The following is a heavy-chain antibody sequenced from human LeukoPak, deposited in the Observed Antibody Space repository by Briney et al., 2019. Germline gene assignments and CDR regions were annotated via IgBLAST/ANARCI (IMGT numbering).Heavy chain of an antibody. D-gene: IGHD4-17*01. CDR1: GFSFDDYG. V-gene: IGHV3-20*04. J-gene: IGHJ6*03. Sequence: GGSLRLSCAASGFSFDDYGMTWVRQPPGKGLEWVSGINWNGGSTSYADSVKGRFTISRDNAKNSLYLQMNSLRAEDTALYYCARVVYGDSLNYMDVWGKGTTVIVSS. CDR3: ARVVYGDSLNYMDV. CDR2: INWNGGST.